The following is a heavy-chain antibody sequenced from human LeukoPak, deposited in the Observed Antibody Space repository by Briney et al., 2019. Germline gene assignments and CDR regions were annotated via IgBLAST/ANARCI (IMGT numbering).Heavy chain of an antibody. Sequence: RGSLRLSCAASKFTFSSYWMHWVRQAPGKGLVWVSRINTDGSSTNYADSVKGRFTISRDNSKNTLYLQMNSLRAEDTAVYYCAKTRKIQLWLLLGGDYWGQGTLVTVSS. CDR1: KFTFSSYW. CDR3: AKTRKIQLWLLLGGDY. J-gene: IGHJ4*02. V-gene: IGHV3-74*01. CDR2: INTDGSST. D-gene: IGHD5-18*01.